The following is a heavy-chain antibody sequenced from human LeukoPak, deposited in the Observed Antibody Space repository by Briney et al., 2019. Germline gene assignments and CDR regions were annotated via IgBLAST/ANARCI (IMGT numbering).Heavy chain of an antibody. V-gene: IGHV3-30*18. Sequence: GGSLRLSCAASGFTFSSYGMHWVRQAPGKGLEWVAVISYDGSNKYYADSVKGRFTISRDNSKNTLYLQMNSLRAEDTAVYYCAKWVNYYYDSSGWFDPWGQGTLVTVSS. D-gene: IGHD3-22*01. CDR3: AKWVNYYYDSSGWFDP. CDR1: GFTFSSYG. CDR2: ISYDGSNK. J-gene: IGHJ5*02.